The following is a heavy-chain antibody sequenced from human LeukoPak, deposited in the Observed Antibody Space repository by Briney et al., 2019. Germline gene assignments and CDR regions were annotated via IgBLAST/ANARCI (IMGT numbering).Heavy chain of an antibody. V-gene: IGHV1-2*06. D-gene: IGHD1-1*01. J-gene: IGHJ4*02. CDR3: ATTYSTVFDY. Sequence: ASVKVSCEASGYIFTGYYMHWVRQAPGQGLEWVGRINPNSGGTNYAQKFQGRVTMTRDTSISTAYMELSSLMSDDTAVYYCATTYSTVFDYWGQGTLVTVSS. CDR1: GYIFTGYY. CDR2: INPNSGGT.